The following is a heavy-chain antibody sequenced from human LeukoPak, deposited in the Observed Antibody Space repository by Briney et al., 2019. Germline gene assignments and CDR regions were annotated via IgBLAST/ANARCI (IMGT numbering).Heavy chain of an antibody. CDR2: ISGSGGST. D-gene: IGHD5-18*01. V-gene: IGHV3-23*01. Sequence: PGGSLRLSCAASGFTFRSFAMSWVRQAPGKGLEWVSAISGSGGSTYYADSVKGRFTISRDNSKNTLYLQMNSLRAEDTAVYYCAKDSGLIQLWSFDYWGQGVLVTVSS. CDR3: AKDSGLIQLWSFDY. CDR1: GFTFRSFA. J-gene: IGHJ4*02.